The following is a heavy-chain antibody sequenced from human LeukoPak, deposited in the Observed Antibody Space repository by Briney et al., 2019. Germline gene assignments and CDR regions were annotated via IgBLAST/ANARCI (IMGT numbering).Heavy chain of an antibody. J-gene: IGHJ4*02. Sequence: PGGSLRLSCAASGFTFSSYAMSWVRQAPGKGLEWVSAISGSGGSTYYADSVKGRFTISRDNSKNTLYLQMNSLRAEDTAVYYCAPYCSSTSCQGSWGQGTLVTVSS. CDR2: ISGSGGST. CDR1: GFTFSSYA. CDR3: APYCSSTSCQGS. V-gene: IGHV3-23*01. D-gene: IGHD2-2*01.